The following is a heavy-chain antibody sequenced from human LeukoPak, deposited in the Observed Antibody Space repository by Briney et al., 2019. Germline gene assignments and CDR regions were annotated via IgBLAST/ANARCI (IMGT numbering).Heavy chain of an antibody. D-gene: IGHD2-2*01. Sequence: GGSLRLSCEASGFSFSAYSMSWVRQAPGKGLEWISYIRSSSTTIYYADPVKGRFTISRDNAENSVYLQMNSLRVEDTAVYFCARDSRSHCGTDACYGPYFDYWGQGILVAVSS. CDR2: IRSSSTTI. V-gene: IGHV3-48*01. CDR1: GFSFSAYS. J-gene: IGHJ4*02. CDR3: ARDSRSHCGTDACYGPYFDY.